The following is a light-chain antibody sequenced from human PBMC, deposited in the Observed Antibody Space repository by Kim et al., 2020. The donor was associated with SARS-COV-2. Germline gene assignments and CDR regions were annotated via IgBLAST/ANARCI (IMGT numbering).Light chain of an antibody. CDR2: QDS. CDR3: QAWDSSTRV. J-gene: IGLJ3*02. CDR1: KLGDKY. Sequence: VSVSPGQTASITCSGDKLGDKYACWYQQKPGQSPVLVIYQDSKRPSGIPERFSGSNSGNTATLTISGTQAMDEADYYCQAWDSSTRVFGGGTQLTV. V-gene: IGLV3-1*01.